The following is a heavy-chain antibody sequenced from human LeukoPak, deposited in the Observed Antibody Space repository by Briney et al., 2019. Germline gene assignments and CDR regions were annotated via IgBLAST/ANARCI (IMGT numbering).Heavy chain of an antibody. Sequence: GGSLRLSCAASGFTFSSYAMHWVRQAPGKGLEWVAVISYDGSNKYYADSVKGRFTISRDNSKNTLYLQMNSLRAEDTAVYYCAKTGSRGWQYYFDYWGQGTLVTVSS. CDR2: ISYDGSNK. D-gene: IGHD3-22*01. J-gene: IGHJ4*02. CDR3: AKTGSRGWQYYFDY. CDR1: GFTFSSYA. V-gene: IGHV3-30*07.